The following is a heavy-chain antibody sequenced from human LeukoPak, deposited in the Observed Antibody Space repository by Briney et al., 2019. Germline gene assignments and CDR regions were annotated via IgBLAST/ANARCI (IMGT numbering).Heavy chain of an antibody. D-gene: IGHD5-12*01. CDR2: ISAYNGNT. CDR1: GYTFTSYG. V-gene: IGHV1-18*01. CDR3: ARVRGGLWANSGYGQYYYGMDV. J-gene: IGHJ6*02. Sequence: GASVKVSCKASGYTFTSYGISWVRQSPGQGLEWMGWISAYNGNTNYAQKLQGRVTMTTDTSTSTAYMELRSLRSDDTAVYYCARVRGGLWANSGYGQYYYGMDVWGQGTTVTVSS.